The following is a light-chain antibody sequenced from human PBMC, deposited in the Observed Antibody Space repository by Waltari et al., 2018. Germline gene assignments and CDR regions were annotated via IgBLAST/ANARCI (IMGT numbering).Light chain of an antibody. CDR1: QSVGTN. CDR2: HAS. J-gene: IGKJ2*01. Sequence: DIVMTQSPATLSVSPGERATLSCRASQSVGTNLVWYQQKPGQAPRLPIFHASIRATGIAARFSDSGSGTEFTLTISSLQSEDFAVYYCQQYTDWQYTFGQGTKLEIK. V-gene: IGKV3-15*01. CDR3: QQYTDWQYT.